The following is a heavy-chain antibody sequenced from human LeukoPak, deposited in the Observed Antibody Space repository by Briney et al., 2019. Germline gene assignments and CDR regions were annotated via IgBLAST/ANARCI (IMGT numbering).Heavy chain of an antibody. CDR1: GGTFSSYA. CDR2: IIPIFGTA. CDR3: ARAFYDSSGYYNSAIDY. D-gene: IGHD3-22*01. V-gene: IGHV1-69*13. J-gene: IGHJ4*02. Sequence: EASVTVSCKASGGTFSSYAISWVRQAPGQGLEWMGGIIPIFGTANYAQKFQGRVTITADESTSTAYMELSSLRSEDTAVYYCARAFYDSSGYYNSAIDYWGQGTLVTVSS.